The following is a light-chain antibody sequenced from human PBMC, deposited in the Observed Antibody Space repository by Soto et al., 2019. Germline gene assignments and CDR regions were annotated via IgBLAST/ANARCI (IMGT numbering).Light chain of an antibody. V-gene: IGKV3-20*01. CDR3: QQYGTSPWT. CDR1: QSVRSF. Sequence: EIVLTQSPATLSLSPGERATLSCRASQSVRSFLAWYQQKPGQAPRLLIYGASSRATGIPDRFSGSGSGTDFTLTISRLEPEDFAVYHCQQYGTSPWTFGQGTKVDIK. J-gene: IGKJ1*01. CDR2: GAS.